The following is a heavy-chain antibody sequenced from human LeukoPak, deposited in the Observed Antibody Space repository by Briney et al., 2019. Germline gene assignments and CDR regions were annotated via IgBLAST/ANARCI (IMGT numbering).Heavy chain of an antibody. D-gene: IGHD2-21*01. V-gene: IGHV3-30-3*01. J-gene: IGHJ5*02. Sequence: GGSLRLSCAASGFTFPTNPMHWVRQAPGKGLEWVAVVSHVGSIQNYADSVRGRFTISRDNSKNTVYLQMNSLRTEDTAVYFCARGGGGVVVKYNWFDPWGQGTLVTVSS. CDR3: ARGGGGVVVKYNWFDP. CDR2: VSHVGSIQ. CDR1: GFTFPTNP.